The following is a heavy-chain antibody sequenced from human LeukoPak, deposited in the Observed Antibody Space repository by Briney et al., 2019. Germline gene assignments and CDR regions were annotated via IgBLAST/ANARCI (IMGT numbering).Heavy chain of an antibody. CDR2: IKSKTDGGTT. CDR3: ATGRSRYVY. V-gene: IGHV3-15*01. Sequence: GGPLRLSLAAPEFILIKAGLSWSRQAPGKGRDWFGRIKSKTDGGTTDYAAPVKGRFTISRDDSKNTLYLQMNSLKTEDTAMYYCATGRSRYVYWGQGTLVTVSS. J-gene: IGHJ4*02. D-gene: IGHD1-1*01. CDR1: EFILIKAG.